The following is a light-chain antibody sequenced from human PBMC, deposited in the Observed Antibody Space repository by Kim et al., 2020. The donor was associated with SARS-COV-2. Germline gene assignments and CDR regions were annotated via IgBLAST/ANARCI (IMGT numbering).Light chain of an antibody. Sequence: QSVLTQPPSVSGAPGQRVTISCTGSSSNIGAGYDVHWYQQLPGTAPKLLFYGNSNRPSGVLDRFSGSKSGTSASLAITGLQAEDEADYYCQSYDSSRVVFGGGTQLTVL. CDR3: QSYDSSRVV. CDR2: GNS. V-gene: IGLV1-40*01. CDR1: SSNIGAGYD. J-gene: IGLJ2*01.